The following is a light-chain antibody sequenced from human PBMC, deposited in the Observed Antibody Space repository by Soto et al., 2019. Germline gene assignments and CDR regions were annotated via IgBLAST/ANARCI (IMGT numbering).Light chain of an antibody. CDR2: ANS. CDR3: QSYDSSLSGSV. CDR1: SSNIGAGYD. V-gene: IGLV1-40*01. Sequence: QSVLTQPPSVSGAPGQRVTISCTGRSSNIGAGYDVHWYQQVPGTAPKLLIYANSNRPSGVPDRFSGSKSGTSASLAITGLQAEDEADYYCQSYDSSLSGSVFGGGNKLTVL. J-gene: IGLJ2*01.